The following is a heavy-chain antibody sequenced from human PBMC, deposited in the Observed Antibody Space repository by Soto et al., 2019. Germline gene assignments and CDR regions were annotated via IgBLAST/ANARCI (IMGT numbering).Heavy chain of an antibody. CDR3: ARLTRSSITGTTYWGNYFDY. V-gene: IGHV4-39*01. CDR1: GGSISSSSYY. CDR2: IYYSGST. Sequence: SETLSLTCTVSGGSISSSSYYWGWIRQPPGKGLEWIGSIYYSGSTYYNPSLKSRVTISVDTSKNKFSLKLSSVTAADTAVYYCARLTRSSITGTTYWGNYFDYWGQGTLVTVSS. D-gene: IGHD1-7*01. J-gene: IGHJ4*02.